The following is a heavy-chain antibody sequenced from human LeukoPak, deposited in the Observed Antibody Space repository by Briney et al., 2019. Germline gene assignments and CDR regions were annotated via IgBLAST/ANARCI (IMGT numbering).Heavy chain of an antibody. CDR2: ISGRGASK. Sequence: PGGSLRLSCAVSGLTFNNYAMSWVRQAPGKGLEWVSGISGRGASKYYADSVKGRFTISRDNTKNTLYLQMNSLRAEDTAVYYCAKDRHAPGRYCSSTSCFPFDSWGQGTLVTVSS. V-gene: IGHV3-23*01. J-gene: IGHJ5*01. D-gene: IGHD2-2*01. CDR3: AKDRHAPGRYCSSTSCFPFDS. CDR1: GLTFNNYA.